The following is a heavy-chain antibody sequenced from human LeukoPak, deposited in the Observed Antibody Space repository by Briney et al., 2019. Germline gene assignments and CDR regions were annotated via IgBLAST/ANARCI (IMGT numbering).Heavy chain of an antibody. V-gene: IGHV3-43*01. D-gene: IGHD3-22*01. CDR1: GFTFEDYT. Sequence: PGGSLRLSCAASGFTFEDYTMHWVRQAPGKTLEWVSLISWDGTTYYTDSVKGRFTISRDNSKDSLYLQMDTLRSEDTAFYYCVKDLGYGSSGHVLEYWGQGTLVTVSS. CDR2: ISWDGTT. CDR3: VKDLGYGSSGHVLEY. J-gene: IGHJ4*02.